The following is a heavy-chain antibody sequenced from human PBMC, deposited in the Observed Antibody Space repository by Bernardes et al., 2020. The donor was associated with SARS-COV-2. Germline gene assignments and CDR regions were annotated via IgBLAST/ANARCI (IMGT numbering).Heavy chain of an antibody. D-gene: IGHD3-22*01. CDR3: AREGYYDSSGYYQHDAFDI. V-gene: IGHV4-59*01. CDR2: LYYSGST. J-gene: IGHJ3*02. CDR1: GGSISSYY. Sequence: ETLSLTCTVSGGSISSYYWSWIRQPPGKGLEWIGYLYYSGSTNYSPSLKSRVTISIDTSKNQFSLKLSSVTAADTAVYYCAREGYYDSSGYYQHDAFDIWGQGTMVTVSS.